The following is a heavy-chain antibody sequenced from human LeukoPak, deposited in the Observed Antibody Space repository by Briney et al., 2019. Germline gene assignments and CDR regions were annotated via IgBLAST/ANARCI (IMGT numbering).Heavy chain of an antibody. Sequence: GGSLRLSCAASGFTFSSYGMHWVRQAPGKGLEWVAVIWYDGSNKYYADSVKGRFTISRDNSKNTLYLQMDSLRAEDAAVYHCAKATGPSYFDQWGQGTLVTVSS. CDR1: GFTFSSYG. CDR3: AKATGPSYFDQ. CDR2: IWYDGSNK. V-gene: IGHV3-33*06. J-gene: IGHJ4*02. D-gene: IGHD1-14*01.